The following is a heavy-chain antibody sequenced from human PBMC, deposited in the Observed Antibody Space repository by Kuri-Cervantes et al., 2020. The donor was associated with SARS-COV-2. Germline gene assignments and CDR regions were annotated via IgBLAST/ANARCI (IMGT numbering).Heavy chain of an antibody. J-gene: IGHJ4*02. CDR2: INHSGST. CDR1: DGSFSGYY. CDR3: ARTYGGLGYCSSTSCYIYYFDY. V-gene: IGHV4-34*01. Sequence: SETLSLTCAVYDGSFSGYYWSWIRQPPGKGLEWIGEINHSGSTNYNPSLKSRVTISVDTSKNQFSLKLSSVTAADTAVYYCARTYGGLGYCSSTSCYIYYFDYWGQGTLVTVSS. D-gene: IGHD2-2*02.